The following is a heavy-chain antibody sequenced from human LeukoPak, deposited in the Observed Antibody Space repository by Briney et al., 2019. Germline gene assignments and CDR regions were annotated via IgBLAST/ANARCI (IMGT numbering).Heavy chain of an antibody. J-gene: IGHJ4*02. V-gene: IGHV3-48*04. D-gene: IGHD4-17*01. Sequence: SGGSLRLSCAASGFTFSSYSMNWVRQAPGKGLEWVSYISSSSSTIYYADSAKGRFTISRDNAKNSLYLQMNSLRAEDTAVYYCASSTVTTDYWGQGTLVTVSS. CDR1: GFTFSSYS. CDR3: ASSTVTTDY. CDR2: ISSSSSTI.